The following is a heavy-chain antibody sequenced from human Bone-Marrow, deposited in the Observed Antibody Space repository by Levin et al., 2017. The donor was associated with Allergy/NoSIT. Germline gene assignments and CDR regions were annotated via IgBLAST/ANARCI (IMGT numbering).Heavy chain of an antibody. J-gene: IGHJ4*02. V-gene: IGHV3-15*01. CDR3: ATEYYDFWSGFRTRYFDY. Sequence: GGSLRLSCVASGFTFNNAWMGWVRQAPGEGLEWVGRSKSYIDGGTIDYAAAVKGRFTISRDDSEKTLYLQMNSLRTEDTAVYYCATEYYDFWSGFRTRYFDYWGQGVLVTVSS. CDR2: SKSYIDGGTI. CDR1: GFTFNNAW. D-gene: IGHD3-3*01.